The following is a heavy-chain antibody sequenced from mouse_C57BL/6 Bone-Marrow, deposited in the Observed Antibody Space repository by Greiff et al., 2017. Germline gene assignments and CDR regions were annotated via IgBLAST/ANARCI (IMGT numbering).Heavy chain of an antibody. V-gene: IGHV1-69*01. J-gene: IGHJ2*01. CDR2: IDPSDSYT. CDR3: ARGGGLRLDY. D-gene: IGHD2-4*01. Sequence: QVQLQQPGAELVMPGASVKLSCKASGYTFTSYWMHWVKQRPGQGLEWIGEIDPSDSYTNYNQKFKGKSTLTVDTSSSTAYMQLSSLTSEDSAVYYSARGGGLRLDYWGQGTTLTVSS. CDR1: GYTFTSYW.